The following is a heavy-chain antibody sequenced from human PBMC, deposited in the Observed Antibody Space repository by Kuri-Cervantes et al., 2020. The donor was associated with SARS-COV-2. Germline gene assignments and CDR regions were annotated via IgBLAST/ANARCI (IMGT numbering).Heavy chain of an antibody. CDR1: GGSFSGYY. D-gene: IGHD3-3*01. CDR2: INHSGST. Sequence: SETLSLTCAVYGGSFSGYYWSWIRQPPGKGLEWIGEINHSGSTNYNPSLKSRVTISVDTSKNQFSLKLSSVTAADTAVYYCARLYYDFWSGYYFDYWGQGTLVTVSS. J-gene: IGHJ4*02. V-gene: IGHV4-34*01. CDR3: ARLYYDFWSGYYFDY.